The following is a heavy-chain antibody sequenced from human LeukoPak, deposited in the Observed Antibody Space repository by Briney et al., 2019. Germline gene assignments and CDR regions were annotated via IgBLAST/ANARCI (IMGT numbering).Heavy chain of an antibody. CDR2: IKQDGSEK. D-gene: IGHD3-10*01. V-gene: IGHV3-7*01. J-gene: IGHJ4*02. CDR3: ASRQDYYGSGADY. Sequence: GGSLRLSCAASGFTFSSYWMSWVRQAPGKGLEWVANIKQDGSEKYYVDSVKGRFTISRDNAKNSLYLQMNSLRAEDTAVYYYASRQDYYGSGADYWGQGTLVTVSS. CDR1: GFTFSSYW.